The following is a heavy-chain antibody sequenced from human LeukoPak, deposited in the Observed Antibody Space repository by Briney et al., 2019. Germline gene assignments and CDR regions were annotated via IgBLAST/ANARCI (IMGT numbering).Heavy chain of an antibody. D-gene: IGHD3-3*01. CDR3: AKVTNEYYDFWSGYYTNYYYGMDV. J-gene: IGHJ6*02. V-gene: IGHV3-23*01. Sequence: GGSLRHSCAASGFTFSSYAMSWVRQAPGYGLEWVSAISGSGGCTYYADSVKGRFTISRDNAKNTLYLQMISLRAEDTAVYYCAKVTNEYYDFWSGYYTNYYYGMDVWGQGTTVTVSS. CDR1: GFTFSSYA. CDR2: ISGSGGCT.